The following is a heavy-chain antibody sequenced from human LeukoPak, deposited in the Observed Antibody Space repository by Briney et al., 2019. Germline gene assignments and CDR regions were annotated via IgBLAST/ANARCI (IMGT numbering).Heavy chain of an antibody. CDR2: IKSKTDGGTT. Sequence: PGGSLRLPCAASGFTFSNAWMSWVRQAPGKGREWVGRIKSKTDGGTTDYAAPVKGRFTISRDDSKNTLYLQMSSLRAEDTAVYYCAKTSAGIRGGYFDYWGQGTLVTVSS. V-gene: IGHV3-15*01. J-gene: IGHJ4*02. D-gene: IGHD3-10*01. CDR1: GFTFSNAW. CDR3: AKTSAGIRGGYFDY.